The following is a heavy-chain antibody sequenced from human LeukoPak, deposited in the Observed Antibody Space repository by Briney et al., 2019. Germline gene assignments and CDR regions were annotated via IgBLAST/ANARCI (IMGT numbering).Heavy chain of an antibody. CDR1: GGSISSYY. J-gene: IGHJ4*02. CDR3: ARARKDYDILTGYTNGNYIDY. V-gene: IGHV4-59*01. Sequence: SETLSLTCIVSGGSISSYYWSWIRQPPGKGLEWIGYIYYSGSTNYNPSLKSRVTISVDTSKNQFSLKLSSVTAADTAVYYCARARKDYDILTGYTNGNYIDYWGQGTLVTVSS. D-gene: IGHD3-9*01. CDR2: IYYSGST.